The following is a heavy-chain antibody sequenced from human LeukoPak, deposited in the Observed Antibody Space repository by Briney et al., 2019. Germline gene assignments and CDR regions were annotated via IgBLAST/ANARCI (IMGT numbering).Heavy chain of an antibody. CDR2: INWRSDEI. CDR1: GFTFDNYA. D-gene: IGHD3-10*01. V-gene: IGHV3-9*01. J-gene: IGHJ5*02. Sequence: GGSLRLSCSASGFTFDNYAMHWVRQAPMKGLEWVASINWRSDEIGYADSVKGRFTISRDNAKNSLHLQMNSLTAEDTSLYYCVRAHNPGGWFDPWGQGTLVTVSS. CDR3: VRAHNPGGWFDP.